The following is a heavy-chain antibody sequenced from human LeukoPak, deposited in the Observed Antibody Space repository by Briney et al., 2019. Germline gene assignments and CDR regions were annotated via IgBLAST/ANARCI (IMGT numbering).Heavy chain of an antibody. J-gene: IGHJ4*02. CDR3: ANPRYDSSGYYYVD. V-gene: IGHV1-18*01. CDR2: ISAYNGNT. D-gene: IGHD3-22*01. Sequence: ASVKVSCKASGYTLTSYGISWVRQAPGQWLELMGWISAYNGNTNYAQKLQGRVTMTTDTSTSTAYMELRSLRSDDTAVYYCANPRYDSSGYYYVDWGQGTLVTVSS. CDR1: GYTLTSYG.